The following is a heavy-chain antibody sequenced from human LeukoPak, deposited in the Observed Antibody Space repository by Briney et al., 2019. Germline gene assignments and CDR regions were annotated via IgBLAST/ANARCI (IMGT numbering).Heavy chain of an antibody. Sequence: KVSQTLSLTCAISGDSVSSNSAAWNGIRQSPSRGLEWLGRTYYRSKWRNDYAVSVKSRMTVNPDTSKNQFSLQLFSVTPEDTAVYYCARLENWVFDYWGQGTLVTFSS. D-gene: IGHD7-27*01. V-gene: IGHV6-1*01. CDR2: TYYRSKWRN. J-gene: IGHJ4*02. CDR1: GDSVSSNSAA. CDR3: ARLENWVFDY.